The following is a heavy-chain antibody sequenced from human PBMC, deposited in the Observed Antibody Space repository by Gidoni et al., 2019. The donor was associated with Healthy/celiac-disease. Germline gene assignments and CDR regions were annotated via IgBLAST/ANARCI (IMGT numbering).Heavy chain of an antibody. CDR2: ISSSSSYI. Sequence: EVQLVESGGGLVKPGGSLRLSCAASGFTFSSYSMNWVRQAPGKGLEWVSSISSSSSYIYYADSVKGRFTISRDNAKNSLYLQMNSLRAEDTAVYYCARDGEVTMVRGVTNFDYWGQGTLVTVSS. CDR3: ARDGEVTMVRGVTNFDY. V-gene: IGHV3-21*01. CDR1: GFTFSSYS. D-gene: IGHD3-10*01. J-gene: IGHJ4*02.